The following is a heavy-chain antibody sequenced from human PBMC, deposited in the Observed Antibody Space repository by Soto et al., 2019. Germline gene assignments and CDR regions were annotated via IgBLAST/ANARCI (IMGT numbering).Heavy chain of an antibody. CDR1: GGTFSSYT. Sequence: SVKVSCKASGGTFSSYTISWVRQAPGQGLEWMGRIIPILGIANYAQKFQGRVTITADKSTSTAYMELSSLRSEDTAVYYCAIHPVLRGDYYYIDFWGKGTTDTVSS. CDR3: AIHPVLRGDYYYIDF. D-gene: IGHD3-10*01. J-gene: IGHJ6*03. V-gene: IGHV1-69*02. CDR2: IIPILGIA.